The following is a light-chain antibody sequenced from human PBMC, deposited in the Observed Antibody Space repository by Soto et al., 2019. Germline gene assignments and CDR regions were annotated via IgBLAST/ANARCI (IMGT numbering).Light chain of an antibody. Sequence: EIALTQSPGTLYLSPGERATLSCRASQSVSSNYLAGYRQKPGPAPSLLIYGASRRATGIPDRFSGSGSGTVFTLTISRLEPEDFAVYYCQQYGSSPWTFGQGTKVEIK. CDR2: GAS. CDR3: QQYGSSPWT. V-gene: IGKV3-20*01. CDR1: QSVSSNY. J-gene: IGKJ1*01.